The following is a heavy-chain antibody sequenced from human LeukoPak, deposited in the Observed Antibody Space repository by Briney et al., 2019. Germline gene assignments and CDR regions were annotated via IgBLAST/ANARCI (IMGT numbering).Heavy chain of an antibody. CDR2: INHSGSI. Sequence: PSETLSLTCAVYGGSFSGYYWSWIRQPPGKGLEWIGEINHSGSINYNPSLKSRVTISVDTSKNQFSLKLSSVTAADTAVYYCARAGYCSSTSCYIDYWGQGTLVTVSS. CDR3: ARAGYCSSTSCYIDY. CDR1: GGSFSGYY. J-gene: IGHJ4*02. D-gene: IGHD2-2*03. V-gene: IGHV4-34*01.